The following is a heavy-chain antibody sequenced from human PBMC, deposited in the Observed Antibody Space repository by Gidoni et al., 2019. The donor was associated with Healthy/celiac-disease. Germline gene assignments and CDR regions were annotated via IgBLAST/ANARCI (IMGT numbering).Heavy chain of an antibody. CDR1: VGSISRRSSY. D-gene: IGHD2-2*01. CDR3: ARRLGYCSSTSCYSEYNWFDP. Sequence: QLQLQESGPGLVKPSETLSLTCTVSVGSISRRSSYWGWIRQPPGKGLEWIGSIYYSGSTYYNPSLKSRVTISVDTSKNQFSLKLSSVTAADTAVYYCARRLGYCSSTSCYSEYNWFDPWGQGTLVTASS. J-gene: IGHJ5*02. V-gene: IGHV4-39*01. CDR2: IYYSGST.